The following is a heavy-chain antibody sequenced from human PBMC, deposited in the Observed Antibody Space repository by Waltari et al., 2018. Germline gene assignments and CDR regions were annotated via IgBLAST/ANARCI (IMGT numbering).Heavy chain of an antibody. J-gene: IGHJ6*03. CDR2: IYHSGST. V-gene: IGHV4-38-2*01. CDR1: GYSISSGYY. CDR3: ARRAAIAAAGPTYYMDV. Sequence: QVQLQESGPGLVTPSETLSLTCAVSGYSISSGYYWGWIRQPPGKGLEWIGSIYHSGSTYYNPALKSRVTISVDTSKNQVSLKLSSVTAADTAVYYCARRAAIAAAGPTYYMDVWGKGTTVTVSS. D-gene: IGHD6-13*01.